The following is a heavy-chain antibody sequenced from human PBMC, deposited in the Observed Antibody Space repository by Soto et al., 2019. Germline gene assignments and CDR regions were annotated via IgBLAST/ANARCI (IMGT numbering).Heavy chain of an antibody. V-gene: IGHV1-8*01. CDR1: GYTFTSYD. CDR3: ARNYDFWSGYFYGMDV. Sequence: GASVKVSCKASGYTFTSYDINWVRQATGQGLEWMGWMNPNSGNTGYAQKFQGRVTMTRNTSISTAYMELSSLRSEDTAVYYCARNYDFWSGYFYGMDVWGQGTTVTVSS. D-gene: IGHD3-3*01. CDR2: MNPNSGNT. J-gene: IGHJ6*02.